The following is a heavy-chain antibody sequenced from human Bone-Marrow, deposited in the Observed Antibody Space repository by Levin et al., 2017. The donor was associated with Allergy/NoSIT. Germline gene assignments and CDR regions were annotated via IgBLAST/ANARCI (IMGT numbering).Heavy chain of an antibody. CDR2: ISYDGSNK. Sequence: PGESLKISCAASGFTFSSYGMHWVRQAPGKGLEWVAVISYDGSNKYYADSVKGRFTISRDNSKNTLYLQMNSLRAEDTAVYYCAKDNSGYDPGGLGYYYYGMDVWGQGTTVTVSS. D-gene: IGHD5-12*01. CDR1: GFTFSSYG. V-gene: IGHV3-30*18. CDR3: AKDNSGYDPGGLGYYYYGMDV. J-gene: IGHJ6*02.